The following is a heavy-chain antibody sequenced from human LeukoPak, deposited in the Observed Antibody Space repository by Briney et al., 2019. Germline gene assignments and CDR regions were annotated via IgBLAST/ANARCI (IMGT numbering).Heavy chain of an antibody. V-gene: IGHV4-59*01. Sequence: PSETLSLTCTVSGGSISTYAWSWIRQPPGKGLEWIGYIYYSGSTNYNPSLKSRVTISVDTSKSQFSLKLSSVTAADTALYYCARDYYDSRGDAFDIWGQGTVVTVSS. CDR2: IYYSGST. J-gene: IGHJ3*02. D-gene: IGHD3-22*01. CDR1: GGSISTYA. CDR3: ARDYYDSRGDAFDI.